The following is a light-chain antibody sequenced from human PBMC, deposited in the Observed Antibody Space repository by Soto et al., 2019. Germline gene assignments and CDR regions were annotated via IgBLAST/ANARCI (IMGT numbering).Light chain of an antibody. V-gene: IGKV3-11*01. CDR1: QSVSSY. Sequence: DIVLTQSPATLSLSPVQTAKLYCRSSQSVSSYLAWYQQKAGQAPRLLIYEGSNRATGIPTRFSGSGSGTDFTLTISGLEPEDFAVYYCQQRSNWPWTCGQGTKGDIK. CDR3: QQRSNWPWT. J-gene: IGKJ1*01. CDR2: EGS.